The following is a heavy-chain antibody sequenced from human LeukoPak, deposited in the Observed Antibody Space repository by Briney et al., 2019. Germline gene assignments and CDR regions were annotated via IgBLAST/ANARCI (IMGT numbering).Heavy chain of an antibody. J-gene: IGHJ5*02. Sequence: TGGSLRLSCAASGFTFSSSDMHWVRQTTGKGLEWVSAIGTIGDTYYPDSVKGRFTISRDNAKNSLFLQMNSLRAEDTAVYYCATSGVKSVTTHGPWGQGTLVTVSS. V-gene: IGHV3-13*01. CDR2: IGTIGDT. CDR3: ATSGVKSVTTHGP. D-gene: IGHD4-17*01. CDR1: GFTFSSSD.